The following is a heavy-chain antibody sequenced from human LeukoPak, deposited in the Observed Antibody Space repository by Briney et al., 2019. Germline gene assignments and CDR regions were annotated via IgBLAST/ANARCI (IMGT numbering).Heavy chain of an antibody. CDR2: IWYDGSNK. J-gene: IGHJ6*02. Sequence: GGSLRLSCAASGFTFSSYGMHWVRQAPGKGLEWVAAIWYDGSNKYYADSVKGRFTISRDNSKNTLYLQMNSLRAEDTAVYYCAREYGSGSYGYYYYGMDVWGQGTTVTVSS. V-gene: IGHV3-33*01. D-gene: IGHD3-10*01. CDR1: GFTFSSYG. CDR3: AREYGSGSYGYYYYGMDV.